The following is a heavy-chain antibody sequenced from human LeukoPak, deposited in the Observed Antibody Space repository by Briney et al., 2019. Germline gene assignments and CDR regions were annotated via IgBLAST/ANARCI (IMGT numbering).Heavy chain of an antibody. V-gene: IGHV1-2*02. D-gene: IGHD3-10*01. J-gene: IGHJ4*02. CDR3: ARGINGFDH. CDR1: GYTFTGNY. Sequence: ASVKVSCKASGYTFTGNYIHWVRQAPGQGLEWMGWINPNSGGTNSAQKFQDRVTMTRGTSISTVYMELSRLRSDDTAVYYCARGINGFDHWGQGTLVTVSS. CDR2: INPNSGGT.